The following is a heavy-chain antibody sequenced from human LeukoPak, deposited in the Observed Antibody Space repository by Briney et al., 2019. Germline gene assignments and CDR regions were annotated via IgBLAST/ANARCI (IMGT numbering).Heavy chain of an antibody. D-gene: IGHD5-24*01. Sequence: GGSLRLSCATSGFIFSSYAMSWVRQAPGKGLEWVSIISGSGGSTHYADSVKGRFTISRDNSKNTLYLQMNSLRAEDTAVYYCAKVSWSDSNNHRVGWFDPWGQGTLVTVSS. CDR1: GFIFSSYA. V-gene: IGHV3-23*01. CDR2: ISGSGGST. CDR3: AKVSWSDSNNHRVGWFDP. J-gene: IGHJ5*02.